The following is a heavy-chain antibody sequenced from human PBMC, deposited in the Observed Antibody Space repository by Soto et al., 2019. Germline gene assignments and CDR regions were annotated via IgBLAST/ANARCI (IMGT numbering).Heavy chain of an antibody. CDR2: IISILGLA. CDR3: ATSDSGQPVFDY. CDR1: GGTFSTYT. Sequence: SVKVSCKASGGTFSTYTISWVRQAPGQGLEWMGRIISILGLANYAQKFQGRVTITADKSTSTAYMELSSLRSEDTAVYYCATSDSGQPVFDYWGQGTLVTVSS. D-gene: IGHD5-12*01. V-gene: IGHV1-69*02. J-gene: IGHJ4*02.